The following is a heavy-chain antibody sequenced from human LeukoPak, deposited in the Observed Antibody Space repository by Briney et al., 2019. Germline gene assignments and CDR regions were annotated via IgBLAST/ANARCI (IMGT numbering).Heavy chain of an antibody. V-gene: IGHV1-8*01. CDR2: MNPNSGNT. J-gene: IGHJ4*02. Sequence: ASVKVSCKASGYTFTSYDINWVRQATGQGLEWMGWMNPNSGNTGYAQKFRGRVTMTRNTSISTAYMELGSLRSEDTAVYYCARVIRRGYYGSGSEFDYWGQGTLVTVSS. CDR1: GYTFTSYD. D-gene: IGHD3-10*01. CDR3: ARVIRRGYYGSGSEFDY.